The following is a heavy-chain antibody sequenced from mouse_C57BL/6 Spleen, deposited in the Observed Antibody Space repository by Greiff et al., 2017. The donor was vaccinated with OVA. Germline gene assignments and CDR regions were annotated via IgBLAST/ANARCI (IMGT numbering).Heavy chain of an antibody. V-gene: IGHV3-6*01. CDR3: AITGREDYFDY. J-gene: IGHJ2*01. CDR2: ISYDGSN. Sequence: EVQLMESGPGLVKPSQSLSLTCSVTGYSITSGYYWNWIRQFPGNQLEWMGYISYDGSNNYNPSLKNRISITRDTSKNQFFLKLNSVTTEDTATCYCAITGREDYFDYWGQGTTRTVSS. CDR1: GYSITSGYY. D-gene: IGHD4-1*01.